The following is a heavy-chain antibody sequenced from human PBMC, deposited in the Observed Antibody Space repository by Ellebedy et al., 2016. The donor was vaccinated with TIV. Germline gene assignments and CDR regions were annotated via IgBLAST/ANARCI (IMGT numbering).Heavy chain of an antibody. D-gene: IGHD3-22*01. J-gene: IGHJ4*02. CDR2: INPTSGSS. V-gene: IGHV1-46*01. Sequence: ASVKVSCKASGYTFTNYFLYWVRQAPGQGLEWMEIINPTSGSSNYAQKFQGRVTMTRDTSTSTVYMVLSSLRSEDTAVYYCARGDNYYYDSSGYYYNYWGQGTLATVSS. CDR3: ARGDNYYYDSSGYYYNY. CDR1: GYTFTNYF.